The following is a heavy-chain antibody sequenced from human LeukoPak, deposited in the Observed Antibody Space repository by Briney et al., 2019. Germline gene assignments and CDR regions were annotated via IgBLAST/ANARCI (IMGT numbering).Heavy chain of an antibody. CDR2: ISSSSSYI. D-gene: IGHD3-16*02. CDR1: GFTFSSYS. CDR3: ARDLGDYVWGSYRYSHFDY. Sequence: GGSLRLSCAASGFTFSSYSMNWARQAPGKGLEWVSSISSSSSYIYYADSVKGRFTISRDNAKNSLYLQMNSLRAEDTAVYYCARDLGDYVWGSYRYSHFDYWGQGTLVTVSS. V-gene: IGHV3-21*01. J-gene: IGHJ4*02.